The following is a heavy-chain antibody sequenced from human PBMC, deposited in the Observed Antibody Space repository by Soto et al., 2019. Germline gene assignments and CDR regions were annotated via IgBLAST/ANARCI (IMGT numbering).Heavy chain of an antibody. CDR2: IYHGGST. CDR3: ARAIVRMVYAFDF. V-gene: IGHV4-4*02. J-gene: IGHJ4*02. Sequence: PSETLSLTCAVSGGSISSSNWWSWVRQPPGKGLEWTGEIYHGGSTNYNPSLKSRVTISVDKSKNQFSLKLSSVTAADTAVYYCARAIVRMVYAFDFWGQGTLVTVSS. CDR1: GGSISSSNW. D-gene: IGHD2-8*01.